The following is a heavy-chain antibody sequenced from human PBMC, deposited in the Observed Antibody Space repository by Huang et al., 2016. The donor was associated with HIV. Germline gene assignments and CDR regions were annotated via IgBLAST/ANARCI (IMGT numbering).Heavy chain of an antibody. D-gene: IGHD2-8*01. Sequence: LVESGGGLVRPGGSLGLSCAGSTVTFSAYWMTWVRQSPGQGLEGVASIRQDGSEKHDVDSVEGRFNISRDNGKKLLFLEMRSLGVDDTAVYFCATKTDAMDVWGQGTTVIVSS. J-gene: IGHJ6*02. V-gene: IGHV3-7*01. CDR2: IRQDGSEK. CDR3: ATKTDAMDV. CDR1: TVTFSAYW.